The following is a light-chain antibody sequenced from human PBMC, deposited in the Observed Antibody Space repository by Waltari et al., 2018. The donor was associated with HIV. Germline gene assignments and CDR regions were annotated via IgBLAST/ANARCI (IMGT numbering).Light chain of an antibody. V-gene: IGKV3-20*01. CDR3: QQYGNAPPYT. J-gene: IGKJ2*01. CDR2: GTS. Sequence: IVLTQSPGPLSLSPGERAPLSCRPSESVRISHLAWYQQKPVQAPRTLIFGTSSRATGVPDRFSGSWSGTYFTLTISRLEPEDFAVYYCQQYGNAPPYTFGQGTKLEI. CDR1: ESVRISH.